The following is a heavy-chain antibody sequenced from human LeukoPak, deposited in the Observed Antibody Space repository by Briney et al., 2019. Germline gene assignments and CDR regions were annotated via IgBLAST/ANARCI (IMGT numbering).Heavy chain of an antibody. V-gene: IGHV3-48*01. Sequence: GGSLRLSCAASGFTFSSYSMNWVRQAPGRGLEWVSYISSSSSTIYYADSVKGRFTVSRDNAKNALYLQMNSLRAEDTAVYYCARVPDILPGQYGPGDYYWGQGTLVTVSS. CDR3: ARVPDILPGQYGPGDYY. J-gene: IGHJ4*02. CDR2: ISSSSSTI. D-gene: IGHD3-9*01. CDR1: GFTFSSYS.